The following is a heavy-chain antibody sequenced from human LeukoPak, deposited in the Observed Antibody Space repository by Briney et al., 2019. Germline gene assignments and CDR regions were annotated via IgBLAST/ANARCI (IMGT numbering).Heavy chain of an antibody. CDR2: INTNTGNP. CDR1: GYTFTSYA. J-gene: IGHJ4*02. V-gene: IGHV7-4-1*02. Sequence: ASVKVSCKASGYTFTSYAMNWVRQAPGQGLEWMGWINTNTGNPTYAQGFTGRFVFSLDTSVSTAYLQISSLKAEDTAVYYCARDCGRGGDYYAFSGCYWGQGTLVTVSS. CDR3: ARDCGRGGDYYAFSGCY. D-gene: IGHD2-21*02.